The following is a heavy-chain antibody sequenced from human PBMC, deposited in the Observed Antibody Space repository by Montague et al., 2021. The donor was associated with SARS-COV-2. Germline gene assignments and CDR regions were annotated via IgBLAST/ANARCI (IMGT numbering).Heavy chain of an antibody. J-gene: IGHJ4*01. Sequence: PALVKPTQTLTPTCTFSGFSLTTNGVGVGWIRQPPGKALEWLALIYWDDDKLYSPSLKSRLTITTDTSKNQVVLTMTNMDHVDTAPYYCAHRLARHYDTMDHLWCACDYWGQGTRVTVS. CDR2: IYWDDDK. CDR3: AHRLARHYDTMDHLWCACDY. D-gene: IGHD3-22*01. V-gene: IGHV2-5*02. CDR1: GFSLTTNGVG.